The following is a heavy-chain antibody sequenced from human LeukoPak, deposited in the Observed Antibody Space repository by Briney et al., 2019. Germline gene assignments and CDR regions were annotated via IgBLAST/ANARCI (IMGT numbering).Heavy chain of an antibody. D-gene: IGHD3-3*01. Sequence: ASVKVSCKASGFTFTSSAVQWVRQARGQRLEWIGWIVVGSGNTNYAQKFQGRVTITADESTSTAYMELSSLRSEDTAVYYCARDQSRDYDFWSGYGNWFDPWGQGTLVTVSS. V-gene: IGHV1-58*01. CDR3: ARDQSRDYDFWSGYGNWFDP. CDR1: GFTFTSSA. J-gene: IGHJ5*02. CDR2: IVVGSGNT.